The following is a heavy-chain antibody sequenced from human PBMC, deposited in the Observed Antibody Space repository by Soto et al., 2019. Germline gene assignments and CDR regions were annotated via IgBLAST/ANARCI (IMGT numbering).Heavy chain of an antibody. V-gene: IGHV4-34*01. Sequence: PSETLSLTCAVYGGSFSGYYWSWLRQPPGKGLEWIGEINHSGSTNYNPSLKSRVTISVDTSKNQFSLKLSSVTAADTAVYYCARGRGWGYCSGGSCGNLYYFDYWGQGTLVTVSS. CDR3: ARGRGWGYCSGGSCGNLYYFDY. CDR2: INHSGST. J-gene: IGHJ4*02. CDR1: GGSFSGYY. D-gene: IGHD2-15*01.